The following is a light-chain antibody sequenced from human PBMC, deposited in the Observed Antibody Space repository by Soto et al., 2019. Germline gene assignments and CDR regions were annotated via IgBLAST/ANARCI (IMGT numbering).Light chain of an antibody. J-gene: IGLJ3*02. CDR1: SDVGGYDY. CDR2: EVI. CDR3: SSFTSSRTWV. Sequence: QSVLTQPASVSGSPGQSITISCTGSSDVGGYDYVSWFQQHPGRAPKLLIYEVITRPSGVSTRFSGSKSANTASLTISGLQPEDEADFYCSSFTSSRTWVFGGGTQLTVL. V-gene: IGLV2-14*01.